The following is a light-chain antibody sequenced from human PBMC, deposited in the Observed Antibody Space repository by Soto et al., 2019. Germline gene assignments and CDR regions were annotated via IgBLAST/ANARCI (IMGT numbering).Light chain of an antibody. CDR2: GAS. Sequence: EAELTQSPGTLSLSPGERATLSCRASQSVSSSYLAWYQQKPGQAPRLLRSGASSRASGVPVRVSGSGSGTDFTLTISRLEPEDFELYYCQQYGGSPITFGLGTRLEI. V-gene: IGKV3-20*01. J-gene: IGKJ5*01. CDR1: QSVSSSY. CDR3: QQYGGSPIT.